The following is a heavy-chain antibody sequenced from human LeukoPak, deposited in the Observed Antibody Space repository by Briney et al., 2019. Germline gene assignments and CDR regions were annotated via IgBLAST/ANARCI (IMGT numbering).Heavy chain of an antibody. J-gene: IGHJ4*02. V-gene: IGHV3-53*05. CDR2: IYSGGST. CDR1: GFTVSSNY. D-gene: IGHD1-26*01. CDR3: AKDESGSYFDY. Sequence: GGSLRLSCAASGFTVSSNYMSWVRQAPGKGLEWVSVIYSGGSTYYADSVKGRFTISRDNSKNTLYLQMNSLRAEDTAVYYCAKDESGSYFDYWGQGTLVTVSS.